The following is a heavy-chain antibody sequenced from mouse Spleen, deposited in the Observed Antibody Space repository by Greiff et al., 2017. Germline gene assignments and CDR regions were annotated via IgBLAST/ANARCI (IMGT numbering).Heavy chain of an antibody. CDR2: ISSGGSYT. J-gene: IGHJ4*01. CDR1: GFTFSSYA. Sequence: DVMLVESGGGLVKPGGSLKLSCAASGFTFSSYAMSWVRQTPEKRLEWVATISSGGSYTFYPDSVKGRFTISRDNAKNTLYLQMSSLRSEDTAMYYCARNYEAMDYWGQGTSVTVSS. V-gene: IGHV5-9-1*01. CDR3: ARNYEAMDY. D-gene: IGHD1-1*01.